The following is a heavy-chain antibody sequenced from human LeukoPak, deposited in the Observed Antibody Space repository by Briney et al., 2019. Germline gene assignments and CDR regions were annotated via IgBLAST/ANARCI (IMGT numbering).Heavy chain of an antibody. CDR3: ATPQETPDYGGKDTRFDY. D-gene: IGHD4-23*01. CDR1: GYTFTSYY. Sequence: ASVKVSCKASGYTFTSYYMHWVRQAPGQGLEWMGIINPSGGSTSYAQKFQGRITMTRDTSTSTVYMELSSLRSEDTAVYYCATPQETPDYGGKDTRFDYWGQGTLVTDSS. J-gene: IGHJ4*02. CDR2: INPSGGST. V-gene: IGHV1-46*01.